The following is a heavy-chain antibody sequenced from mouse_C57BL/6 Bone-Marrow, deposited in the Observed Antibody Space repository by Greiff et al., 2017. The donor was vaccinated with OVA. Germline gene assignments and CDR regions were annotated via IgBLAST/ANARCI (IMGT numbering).Heavy chain of an antibody. CDR3: AHDGSRLYLHY. V-gene: IGHV1-59*01. Sequence: QVHVKQPGAELVRPGTSVKLSCKASGYTFTNYCMHWVKQRPGQGLEWIGVIAPSDSYINYNQKFKGRATLTVDTSSSTAYMHLSSLTSEDSAVYDCAHDGSRLYLHYWGQGTSLTVSS. CDR1: GYTFTNYC. D-gene: IGHD1-1*01. CDR2: IAPSDSYI. J-gene: IGHJ2*02.